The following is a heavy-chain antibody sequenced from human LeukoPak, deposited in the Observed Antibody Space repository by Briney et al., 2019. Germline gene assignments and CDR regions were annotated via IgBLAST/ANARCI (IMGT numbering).Heavy chain of an antibody. CDR2: INHSGST. CDR3: ARGQEPGGSEGIDY. CDR1: GGSFSGYY. V-gene: IGHV4-34*01. Sequence: SETLSLTCAVYGGSFSGYYWSWIRQPPGKGLEWIGEINHSGSTNYNPSLKSRVTISVDTSKNQFSLKLSSVTAADTAVYHCARGQEPGGSEGIDYWGQGPLVTVSS. J-gene: IGHJ4*02. D-gene: IGHD3-16*01.